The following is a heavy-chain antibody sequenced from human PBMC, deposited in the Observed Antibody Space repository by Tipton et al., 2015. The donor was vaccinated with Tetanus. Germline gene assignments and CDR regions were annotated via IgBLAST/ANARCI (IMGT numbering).Heavy chain of an antibody. Sequence: TLSLTCSVSGGSISSGDYFWSWIRQLPGKGLECLGNFHHSGSTYYDPSLKSRLTISVDTSKNQFSLKLSSVTAADTAVYYCARATRDYHILTGYRRTFDPWGQGTLVTVSS. CDR2: FHHSGST. D-gene: IGHD3-9*01. CDR1: GGSISSGDYF. CDR3: ARATRDYHILTGYRRTFDP. V-gene: IGHV4-31*03. J-gene: IGHJ5*02.